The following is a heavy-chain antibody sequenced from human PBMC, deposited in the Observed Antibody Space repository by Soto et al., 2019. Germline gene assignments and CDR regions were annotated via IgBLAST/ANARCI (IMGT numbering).Heavy chain of an antibody. V-gene: IGHV4-31*03. CDR1: GGSISSGGYY. CDR2: IYYSGST. Sequence: QVQLQESGPGLVKPSQTLSLTCTVSGGSISSGGYYWSWIRQHPGKGLERIGYIYYSGSTYYNPSLKSRVTISVDTSRNQFSLKLSSVTAADTAVYYCARVYSLWTLVLDYWGQGTLVTVSS. J-gene: IGHJ4*02. D-gene: IGHD3-10*01. CDR3: ARVYSLWTLVLDY.